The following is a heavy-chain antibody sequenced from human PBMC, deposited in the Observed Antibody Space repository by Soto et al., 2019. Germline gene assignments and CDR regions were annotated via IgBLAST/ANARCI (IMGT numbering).Heavy chain of an antibody. CDR3: AKDRISSRVAAGAPYDYPHYGMDV. V-gene: IGHV3-48*03. D-gene: IGHD6-13*01. CDR2: ISNSGGDTI. CDR1: GFIFSPYD. J-gene: IGHJ6*02. Sequence: GESLRLSCAGSGFIFSPYDMNWVRQAPGKGLEWVSYISNSGGDTIYYTDSVKGRFTISRDNAKTSLYLQVNSVSAEDTAVYYCAKDRISSRVAAGAPYDYPHYGMDVWGQGTTVTVSS.